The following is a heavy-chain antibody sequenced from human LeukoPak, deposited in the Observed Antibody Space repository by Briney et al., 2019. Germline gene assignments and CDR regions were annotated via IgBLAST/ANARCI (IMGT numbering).Heavy chain of an antibody. CDR1: GGSFSGYY. CDR2: INHSGST. D-gene: IGHD6-13*01. CDR3: ARHEGAVGQQLAYFNY. J-gene: IGHJ4*02. V-gene: IGHV4-34*01. Sequence: SSETLSLTCAVYGGSFSGYYWSWIRQPPGKGLEWIGEINHSGSTNYNPSLKSRVTISVDTSKSQFSLKLSSVTAADTAVYYCARHEGAVGQQLAYFNYWGQGTLVTVSS.